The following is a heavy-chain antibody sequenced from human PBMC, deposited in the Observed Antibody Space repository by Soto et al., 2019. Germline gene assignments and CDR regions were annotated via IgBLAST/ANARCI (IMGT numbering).Heavy chain of an antibody. D-gene: IGHD4-17*01. CDR2: INPNSGGT. Sequence: ASVKVSCKXSGYTFTGYYMHWVRQAPGQGLEWMGWINPNSGGTNYAQKFQGRVTMTRDTSISTAYMELSRLRSDDTAVYYCARVDYGGNYDAFDIWGQGTMVTV. CDR1: GYTFTGYY. V-gene: IGHV1-2*02. CDR3: ARVDYGGNYDAFDI. J-gene: IGHJ3*02.